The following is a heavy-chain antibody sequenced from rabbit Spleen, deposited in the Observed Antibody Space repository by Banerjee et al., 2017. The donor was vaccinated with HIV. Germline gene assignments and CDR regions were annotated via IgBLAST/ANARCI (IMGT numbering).Heavy chain of an antibody. CDR1: GLDLSSRYW. Sequence: QSLEESGGDLVKPGASLTLTCKASGLDLSSRYWICWVRQAPGKGLEWIACIDSGSRDFTYYASWAKGRFTISKTSSTTVTLQMTSLTVADTAIYFCARDTGSSFSTYGMDLWGPGTLVTVS. J-gene: IGHJ6*01. V-gene: IGHV1S40*01. CDR2: IDSGSRDFT. CDR3: ARDTGSSFSTYGMDL. D-gene: IGHD8-1*01.